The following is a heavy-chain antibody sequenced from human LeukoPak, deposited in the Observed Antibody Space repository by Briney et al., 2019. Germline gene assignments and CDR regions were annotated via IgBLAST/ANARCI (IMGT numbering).Heavy chain of an antibody. D-gene: IGHD2-2*01. CDR2: ITGSGGST. CDR1: GFTFSSYD. CDR3: AKKSAMGWFDP. Sequence: GGSLRLSCAASGFTFSSYDMSWVPQAPGKGLEWVSVITGSGGSTDYADSVEGRFTIPRDNAKNTLHLQMKSLRAEDTAVYYCAKKSAMGWFDPWGQGTLVTVSS. V-gene: IGHV3-23*01. J-gene: IGHJ5*02.